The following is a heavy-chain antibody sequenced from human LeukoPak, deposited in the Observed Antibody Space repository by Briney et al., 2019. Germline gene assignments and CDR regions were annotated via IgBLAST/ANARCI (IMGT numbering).Heavy chain of an antibody. J-gene: IGHJ2*01. CDR3: ARVGGGPYGGKVWYFDL. Sequence: SETLSLTCTVSGGSISSYYWSWIRQPAGKGLEWIGRIYTSGSTNYNPSLKSRVTMSVDTSKNQFSLELSSVTAADTAVYYCARVGGGPYGGKVWYFDLWGRGTLVTVSS. V-gene: IGHV4-4*07. CDR1: GGSISSYY. D-gene: IGHD4-17*01. CDR2: IYTSGST.